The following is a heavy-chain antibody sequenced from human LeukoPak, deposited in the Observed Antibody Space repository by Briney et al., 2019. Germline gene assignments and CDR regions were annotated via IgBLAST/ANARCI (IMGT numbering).Heavy chain of an antibody. Sequence: GGSLRPSCAGSGFTFSSYAMTWVRQAPGTGLEWVSSISRSDGTTYYADSVKGRFTISRDNSKNTLYLQMNSLRAEDTAVYYCAGGQLWFDYWGQGTLVTVSS. CDR3: AGGQLWFDY. J-gene: IGHJ4*02. CDR1: GFTFSSYA. D-gene: IGHD5-18*01. CDR2: ISRSDGTT. V-gene: IGHV3-23*01.